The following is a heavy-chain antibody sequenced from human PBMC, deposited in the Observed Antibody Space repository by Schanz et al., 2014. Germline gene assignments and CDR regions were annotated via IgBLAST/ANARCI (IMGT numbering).Heavy chain of an antibody. CDR2: IIPILGME. D-gene: IGHD3-22*01. Sequence: QVQLVQSGAEVQKPGASVMLSCKTSGYSFNLFGVSWVRQAPGQGLEWMGKIIPILGMENYAQKFQGRVTITADISTSTAYMDLSSLRSDDTAVYYCARDIQYHYDTSGPVGAFDIWGQGTMVTVSS. CDR1: GYSFNLFG. J-gene: IGHJ3*02. CDR3: ARDIQYHYDTSGPVGAFDI. V-gene: IGHV1-69*04.